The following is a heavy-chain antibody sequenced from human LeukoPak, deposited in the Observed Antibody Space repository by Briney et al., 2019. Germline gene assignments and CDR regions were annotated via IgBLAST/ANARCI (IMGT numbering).Heavy chain of an antibody. Sequence: GGSLRLSCAASGFTFSSYGMHWVRQAPGKGLEWVAVISYDGSNKYYADSVKGRFTISRDNAKNTLYLQMDSLRAEDSAVYYCARVRSGTWNGYEYWGQGTLVTVSS. J-gene: IGHJ4*02. V-gene: IGHV3-30*03. CDR3: ARVRSGTWNGYEY. CDR1: GFTFSSYG. CDR2: ISYDGSNK. D-gene: IGHD3-3*01.